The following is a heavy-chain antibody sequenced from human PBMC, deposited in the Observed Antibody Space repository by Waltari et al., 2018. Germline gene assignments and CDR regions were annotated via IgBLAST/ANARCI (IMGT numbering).Heavy chain of an antibody. CDR2: IIPIFGTA. J-gene: IGHJ5*02. Sequence: QVQLVQSGAEVKKPGSSVKVSCKASGGTFSSYAISWVRQAPGQGLEWMGRIIPIFGTANYAQKFQGRVTITADKSTSTAYMELSSLRSEDTAVYYCARDIGAAAGLYNWFDPWGQGTLVTVSS. CDR3: ARDIGAAAGLYNWFDP. CDR1: GGTFSSYA. V-gene: IGHV1-69*08. D-gene: IGHD6-13*01.